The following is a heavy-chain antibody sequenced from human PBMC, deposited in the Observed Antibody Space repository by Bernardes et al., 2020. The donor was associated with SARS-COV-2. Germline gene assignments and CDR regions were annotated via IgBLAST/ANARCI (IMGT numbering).Heavy chain of an antibody. CDR3: AREAPNDFHYYGMDI. Sequence: GGSLRLFCVGSGFTFNEFNINWVRQAPGKGLEWLSSISGDLIYTYHADSVKGRLTISRDNTKNSVYLQMSGLTADDTAVYYCAREAPNDFHYYGMDIWGRGTTVTVSS. CDR2: ISGDLIYT. D-gene: IGHD2-21*02. J-gene: IGHJ6*02. CDR1: GFTFNEFN. V-gene: IGHV3-21*06.